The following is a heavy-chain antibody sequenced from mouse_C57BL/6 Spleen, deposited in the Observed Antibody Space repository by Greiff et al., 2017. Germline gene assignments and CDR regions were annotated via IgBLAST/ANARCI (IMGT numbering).Heavy chain of an antibody. CDR2: IDPSDSYT. D-gene: IGHD1-1*01. CDR1: GYTFTSYW. CDR3: ARSGGYYYGSSYFDY. Sequence: VQLQQPGAELVRPGTSVKLSCKASGYTFTSYWMHWVKQRPGQGLEWIGVIDPSDSYTNYNQKFKGKATLTVDTSSSTAYMQLSSLTSEDSALYYCARSGGYYYGSSYFDYWGQGTTLTVSS. V-gene: IGHV1-59*01. J-gene: IGHJ2*01.